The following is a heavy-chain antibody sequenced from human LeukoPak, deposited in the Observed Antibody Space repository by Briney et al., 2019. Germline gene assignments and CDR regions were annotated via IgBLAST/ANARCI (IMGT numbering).Heavy chain of an antibody. D-gene: IGHD4-23*01. J-gene: IGHJ6*02. V-gene: IGHV1-2*02. CDR3: ARDTVVMSTPYYYYYGMDV. Sequence: ASVKVSCKASGYTFTGYYIHWVRQAPGQGLEWMGWINPDSGGTNSAQNFQGRVTMTRDTSISTAYMELNRLRSDDTAVYYCARDTVVMSTPYYYYYGMDVWGQGTTVTVS. CDR1: GYTFTGYY. CDR2: INPDSGGT.